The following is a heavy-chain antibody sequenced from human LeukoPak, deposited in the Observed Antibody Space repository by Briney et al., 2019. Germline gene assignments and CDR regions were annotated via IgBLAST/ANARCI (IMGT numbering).Heavy chain of an antibody. CDR1: GFTFSDYA. CDR2: INGGRT. Sequence: GGSLRLSCVASGFTFSDYAMSWVRQAPGKGLEWIAAINGGRTFFQDSVRGRFTISRDNSKNTLCLQLNSLRAEDTAVYYCMKEVTAYGYFDFWGRGTLVTVSS. J-gene: IGHJ4*02. D-gene: IGHD2-21*02. V-gene: IGHV3-23*01. CDR3: MKEVTAYGYFDF.